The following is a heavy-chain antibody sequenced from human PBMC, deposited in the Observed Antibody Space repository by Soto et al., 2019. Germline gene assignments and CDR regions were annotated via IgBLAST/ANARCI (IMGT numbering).Heavy chain of an antibody. V-gene: IGHV3-30*04. Sequence: GGSLRLSCAASGFTFSSYAMHWVRQAPGKGLEWVAVISYDGSNKYYADSVKGRFTISRDNSKNTLYLQMNSLRAEDTAVYYCARDSSSWYEEGNWSEPWGQGTLVTVSS. CDR3: ARDSSSWYEEGNWSEP. J-gene: IGHJ5*02. D-gene: IGHD6-13*01. CDR1: GFTFSSYA. CDR2: ISYDGSNK.